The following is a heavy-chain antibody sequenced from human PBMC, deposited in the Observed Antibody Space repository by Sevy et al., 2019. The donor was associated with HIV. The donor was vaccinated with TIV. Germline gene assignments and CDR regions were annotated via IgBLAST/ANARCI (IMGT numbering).Heavy chain of an antibody. CDR2: IRYDGSNK. CDR3: ASQERGYSGYDSDY. CDR1: GFTFSSYG. Sequence: GGSLRLSCAASGFTFSSYGMHWVRQAPGKGLERVAFIRYDGSNKYYADSVKGRFTISRDNSKNTLYLQMNSLRAEDTAVYYCASQERGYSGYDSDYWGQGTLVTVSS. D-gene: IGHD5-12*01. V-gene: IGHV3-30*02. J-gene: IGHJ4*02.